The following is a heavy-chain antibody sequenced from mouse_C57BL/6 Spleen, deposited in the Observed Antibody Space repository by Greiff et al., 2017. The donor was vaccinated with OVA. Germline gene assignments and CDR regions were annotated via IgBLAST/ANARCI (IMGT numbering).Heavy chain of an antibody. D-gene: IGHD2-2*01. CDR1: GYTFTDYY. CDR3: ERSVYGYDGAMDY. V-gene: IGHV1-19*01. Sequence: EVQLQQSGPVLVKPGASVKMSCKASGYTFTDYYMNWVKQSHGKSLEWIGVINPYNGGTSYNQKFKGKATLTVDKSSSTAYMELHSLTSEDSAVYYCERSVYGYDGAMDYWGQGTSVTVSS. CDR2: INPYNGGT. J-gene: IGHJ4*01.